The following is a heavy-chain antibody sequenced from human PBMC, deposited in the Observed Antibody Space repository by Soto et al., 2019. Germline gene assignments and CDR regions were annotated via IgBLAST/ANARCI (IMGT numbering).Heavy chain of an antibody. V-gene: IGHV4-31*03. J-gene: IGHJ5*02. CDR3: AKDPSPQPIPAVTPGWFDP. D-gene: IGHD4-4*01. Sequence: SETLSLTCTVSGDSIRDGGYYWAWIRQRPGKGLEWMGYIYFTGKTNYNPSLENRLTISVDMSKRQLYLRLTSVTAAVTAVYFCAKDPSPQPIPAVTPGWFDPWGQGISVTVSS. CDR1: GDSIRDGGYY. CDR2: IYFTGKT.